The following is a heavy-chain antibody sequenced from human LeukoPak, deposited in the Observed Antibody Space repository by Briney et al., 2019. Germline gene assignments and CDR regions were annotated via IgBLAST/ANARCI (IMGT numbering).Heavy chain of an antibody. J-gene: IGHJ4*02. Sequence: PPETLSLTCAVAGGSINNNNWWSWVRQTPGQGLEWSGEIHHSGGTNYNPSLKGRVTISEDKSKNQFSQRLSSVTAADTAMYYCARHKAGSNTFDHWGQGTLVTVSS. CDR1: GGSINNNNW. D-gene: IGHD4-11*01. V-gene: IGHV4-4*03. CDR3: ARHKAGSNTFDH. CDR2: IHHSGGT.